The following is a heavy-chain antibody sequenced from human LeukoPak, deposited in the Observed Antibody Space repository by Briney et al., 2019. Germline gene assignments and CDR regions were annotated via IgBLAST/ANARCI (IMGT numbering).Heavy chain of an antibody. CDR1: GYTFTGYY. D-gene: IGHD5-18*01. J-gene: IGHJ4*02. CDR3: AREEEYSYGTDY. Sequence: GASVKVSCKASGYTFTGYYIHWVRQAPGQGLEWMGWINPNSGGTNYAQKFQGRVTMTRDTSITTAYMELSSLRSDDAAVFYCAREEEYSYGTDYWGQGTLVTVSS. CDR2: INPNSGGT. V-gene: IGHV1-2*02.